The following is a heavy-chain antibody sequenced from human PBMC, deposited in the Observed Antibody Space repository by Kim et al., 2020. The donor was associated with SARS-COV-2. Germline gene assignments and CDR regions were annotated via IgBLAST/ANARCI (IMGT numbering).Heavy chain of an antibody. V-gene: IGHV1-69*13. CDR1: GGTFSSYA. CDR2: IIPIFGTA. Sequence: SVKVSCKASGGTFSSYAISWVRQAPGQGLEWMGGIIPIFGTANYAQKFQGRVTITADESTSTAYMELSSLRSEDTAVYYCARGSEAMVRGAPVGEFDYWGQGTLVTVSS. CDR3: ARGSEAMVRGAPVGEFDY. D-gene: IGHD3-10*01. J-gene: IGHJ4*02.